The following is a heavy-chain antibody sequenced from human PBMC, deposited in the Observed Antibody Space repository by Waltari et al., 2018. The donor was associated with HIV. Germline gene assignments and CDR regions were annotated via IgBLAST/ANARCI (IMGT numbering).Heavy chain of an antibody. J-gene: IGHJ4*02. CDR2: ISYDGNEK. V-gene: IGHV3-30*01. Sequence: QVQLVDSGGGVVQPGRSLRLSCAASGFTFRNYAMHWVRQAPGKGLEWVAVISYDGNEKYYADSVKGRVTISRGNSRNTLFLQMNSLRAEDTAVYYCARGRGGPDYWGQGTLVTVSS. CDR1: GFTFRNYA. D-gene: IGHD3-10*01. CDR3: ARGRGGPDY.